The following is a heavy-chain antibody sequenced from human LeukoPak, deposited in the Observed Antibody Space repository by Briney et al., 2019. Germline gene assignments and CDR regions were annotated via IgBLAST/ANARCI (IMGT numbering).Heavy chain of an antibody. CDR1: GGSISNYY. CDR2: INYSGST. CDR3: VRSEMGGYTFDY. V-gene: IGHV4-59*01. J-gene: IGHJ4*02. Sequence: SETLSLTCTVSGGSISNYYWTWIRQPPGKGLEWIGYINYSGSTNYNPSLKSRVTISVDRSKNQFSLNLSSVTAADTAVYYCVRSEMGGYTFDYGGQGTLVTVSS. D-gene: IGHD5-24*01.